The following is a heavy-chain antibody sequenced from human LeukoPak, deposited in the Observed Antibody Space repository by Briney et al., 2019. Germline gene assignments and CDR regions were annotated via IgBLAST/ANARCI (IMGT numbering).Heavy chain of an antibody. CDR3: ARDLSVYVFDY. V-gene: IGHV3-7*01. J-gene: IGHJ4*02. D-gene: IGHD2/OR15-2a*01. CDR1: GFTFSSYW. Sequence: PGGSLRLSCAASGFTFSSYWMSWVRQAPGKGLEWVANIKQDGSEKYYVDSVKGRFTISRDTAKNSLYLQMNSLRAEDTAAYYCARDLSVYVFDYWGQGTLVTVSS. CDR2: IKQDGSEK.